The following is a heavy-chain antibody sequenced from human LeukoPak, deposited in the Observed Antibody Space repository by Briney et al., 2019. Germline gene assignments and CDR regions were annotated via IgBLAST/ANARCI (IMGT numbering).Heavy chain of an antibody. CDR3: ARWGIAAAGTGGDWFDP. V-gene: IGHV1-18*01. J-gene: IGHJ5*02. D-gene: IGHD6-13*01. CDR2: ISAYNGNT. Sequence: ASVKVSCKASGYTFTSYGISWVRQAPGQGLEWMVWISAYNGNTNYAQKLQGRVTITTDTSTSTAYMELRSLRSDDTAVYYCARWGIAAAGTGGDWFDPWGQGTLVTVSS. CDR1: GYTFTSYG.